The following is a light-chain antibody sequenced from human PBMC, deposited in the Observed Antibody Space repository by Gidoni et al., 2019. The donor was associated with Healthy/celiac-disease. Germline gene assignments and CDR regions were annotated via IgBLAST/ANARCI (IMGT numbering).Light chain of an antibody. V-gene: IGKV4-1*01. Sequence: DIVMTQSPDSLDVSLGERATIKCKSSQSVLYSSNNKNYLAWYQQKPGQPPKLLIYWASTRESGVPDRFSGSGSGTDFTLTISSLQAEDVAVYYCQQYYSTPPTFGGGTKVEIK. J-gene: IGKJ4*01. CDR2: WAS. CDR3: QQYYSTPPT. CDR1: QSVLYSSNNKNY.